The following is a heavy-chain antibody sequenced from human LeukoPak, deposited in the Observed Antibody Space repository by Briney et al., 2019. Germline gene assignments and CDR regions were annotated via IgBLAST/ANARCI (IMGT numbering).Heavy chain of an antibody. J-gene: IGHJ4*02. CDR1: GITFSSYA. CDR2: ISARGDST. Sequence: PGGFLRLSCAASGITFSSYAMSWVRQAPGKGQEWVSAISARGDSTYYADSVEGRFTISRDNSKNTLYLQMNSLRAEDTALYYCARGAYGDYDYWGQGTLVTVSS. CDR3: ARGAYGDYDY. V-gene: IGHV3-23*01. D-gene: IGHD4-17*01.